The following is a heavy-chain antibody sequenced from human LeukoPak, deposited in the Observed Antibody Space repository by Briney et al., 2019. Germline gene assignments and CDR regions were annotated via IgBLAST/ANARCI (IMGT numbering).Heavy chain of an antibody. V-gene: IGHV3-23*01. CDR3: AKLVSDY. CDR1: GFTFSSYA. CDR2: ISGSGGNT. J-gene: IGHJ4*02. D-gene: IGHD2-21*01. Sequence: GRSLRLSCAASGFTFSSYAMSWVRQAPGKGLEWVSAISGSGGNTYYADAVKGRFTVSRDNSKNTLYLQMNSLRAEDTAIYYCAKLVSDYWGQGRLVTVSS.